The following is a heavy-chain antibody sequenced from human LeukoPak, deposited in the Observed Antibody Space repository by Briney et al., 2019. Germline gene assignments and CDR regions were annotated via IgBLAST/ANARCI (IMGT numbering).Heavy chain of an antibody. J-gene: IGHJ6*04. CDR2: ISRSGSTI. CDR1: GFTFSSYE. D-gene: IGHD3-10*02. Sequence: PGGSLRLSCAASGFTFSSYEMNWVRQAPGKGLEWVSYISRSGSTIYYADSVKGRFTISRDNAQNTLYLQMKSLRAEDTAVYYCAELGITMIGGVWGKGATVTISS. V-gene: IGHV3-48*03. CDR3: AELGITMIGGV.